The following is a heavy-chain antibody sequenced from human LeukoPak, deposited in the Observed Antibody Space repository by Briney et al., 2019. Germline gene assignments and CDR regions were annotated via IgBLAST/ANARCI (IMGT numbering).Heavy chain of an antibody. CDR3: ARGGFYCGGDCYVDY. CDR1: GGSFSPYY. D-gene: IGHD2-21*02. Sequence: PSETLSLTCAVYGGSFSPYYWSWIRQPPGKGLEWIGEINHSGSTNYYPSLKSRVTISVDTSKNQFSLRLSSVTAADTAVYYCARGGFYCGGDCYVDYWGQGTLVTASP. V-gene: IGHV4-34*01. CDR2: INHSGST. J-gene: IGHJ4*02.